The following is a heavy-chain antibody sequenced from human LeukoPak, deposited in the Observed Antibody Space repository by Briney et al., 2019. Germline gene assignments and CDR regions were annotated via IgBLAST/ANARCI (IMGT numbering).Heavy chain of an antibody. V-gene: IGHV3-53*01. J-gene: IGHJ4*02. Sequence: PGGSLRLSCAASGFTVSSNYMSWVRQAPGKGLEWVSSLISSGDTTYYADSVKGRFTISRDNSKNTVHLQMDSLRAEDSAVYYCAKNAGYSYGLYYFDYWGQGTLVTVSS. D-gene: IGHD5-18*01. CDR2: ISSGDTT. CDR3: AKNAGYSYGLYYFDY. CDR1: GFTVSSNY.